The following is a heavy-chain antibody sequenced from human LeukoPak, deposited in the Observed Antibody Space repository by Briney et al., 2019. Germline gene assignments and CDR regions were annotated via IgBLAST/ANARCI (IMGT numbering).Heavy chain of an antibody. CDR2: INHSGST. CDR3: ARGLGRGYYGSGSPRWFDP. V-gene: IGHV4-34*01. D-gene: IGHD3-10*01. Sequence: SETLSLTCAVYGGSFSGYYWSWIRQPPGKGLEWIGEINHSGSTNYNPSLKSRVTISVDTSKNQFSLKLSSVTAADTAVYYCARGLGRGYYGSGSPRWFDPWGQGTLVTVSS. CDR1: GGSFSGYY. J-gene: IGHJ5*02.